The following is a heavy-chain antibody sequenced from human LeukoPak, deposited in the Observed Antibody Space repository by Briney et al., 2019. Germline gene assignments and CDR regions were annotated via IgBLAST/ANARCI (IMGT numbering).Heavy chain of an antibody. Sequence: PSETLSLTCTVSGGSISSGGYYWSWIRQHPGKGLGWIGYIYYIGSTYYNPSLKSRVTISVNTSKNQFSLKLSSVTAADTAVYYCAREYGSGSYIDYWGQGTLVTVSS. J-gene: IGHJ4*02. CDR1: GGSISSGGYY. CDR2: IYYIGST. V-gene: IGHV4-31*03. CDR3: AREYGSGSYIDY. D-gene: IGHD3-10*01.